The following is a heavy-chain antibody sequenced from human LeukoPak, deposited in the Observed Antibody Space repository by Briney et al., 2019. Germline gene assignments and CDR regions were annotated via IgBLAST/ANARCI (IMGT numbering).Heavy chain of an antibody. D-gene: IGHD3-10*01. Sequence: GGALRLSCAASGFTFSSYAMNWVRQAPGKGLEWVSSISASSAYMYYAASVKGRHTISRDNAKNSLYLQMNSLRAEDTAVYYCARDFSETLGVWGQGTLVTVSS. J-gene: IGHJ4*02. CDR2: ISASSAYM. V-gene: IGHV3-21*01. CDR1: GFTFSSYA. CDR3: ARDFSETLGV.